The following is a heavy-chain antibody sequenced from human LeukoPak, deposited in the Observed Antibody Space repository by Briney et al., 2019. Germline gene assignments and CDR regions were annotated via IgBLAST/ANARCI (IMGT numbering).Heavy chain of an antibody. J-gene: IGHJ4*02. CDR1: GGTFSSYA. D-gene: IGHD3-16*01. CDR3: ARVPSRFAFSQGAFDY. V-gene: IGHV1-69*05. Sequence: EASVKVSCKASGGTFSSYAISWVRQAPGQGLEWMGGIIPIFGTANYAQKFQGRVTITTDESTSTAYMELSSLRSEDTAVYYCARVPSRFAFSQGAFDYWGQGTLVTVSS. CDR2: IIPIFGTA.